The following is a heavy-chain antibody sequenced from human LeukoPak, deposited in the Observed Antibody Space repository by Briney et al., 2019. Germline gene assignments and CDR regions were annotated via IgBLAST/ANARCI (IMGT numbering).Heavy chain of an antibody. V-gene: IGHV4-61*08. D-gene: IGHD6-19*01. J-gene: IGHJ4*02. CDR2: IFYTGTT. Sequence: PSQTLSLTCTVSGGSISSGDYYWSWIRQPPGKGLEWIGYIFYTGTTNYNFSLKSRLTISVDTSKNQFSLRLTSVTAADTAVYYCARGWGYFDYWGQGTLVTVSS. CDR3: ARGWGYFDY. CDR1: GGSISSGDYY.